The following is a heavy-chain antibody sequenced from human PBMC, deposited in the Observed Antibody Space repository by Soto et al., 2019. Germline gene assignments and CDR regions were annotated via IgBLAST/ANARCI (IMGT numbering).Heavy chain of an antibody. CDR2: ISSSSSYI. J-gene: IGHJ4*02. D-gene: IGHD6-13*01. Sequence: GGSLRLSCAASGFTFSSYSMNWVRQAPGKGLEWVSSISSSSSYIYYADSVKGRFTISRDNAKNSLYLQMNSLRAEDTAVYYCARDWVKMAAAVGGGYYFDYWGQGTLVTVSS. V-gene: IGHV3-21*01. CDR3: ARDWVKMAAAVGGGYYFDY. CDR1: GFTFSSYS.